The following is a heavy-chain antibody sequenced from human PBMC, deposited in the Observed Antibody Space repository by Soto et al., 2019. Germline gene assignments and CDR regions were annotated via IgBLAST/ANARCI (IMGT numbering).Heavy chain of an antibody. CDR1: GGSISSGDYY. J-gene: IGHJ6*02. CDR3: ARGSYTIFGVVMDV. Sequence: PSETLSLTCTVSGGSISSGDYYWSWIRQPPGKGLEWIGYIYYSGSTYYNPSLKSRVTISVDTSKNQFSLKLSSVTAADTAVYYCARGSYTIFGVVMDVWGQGTTVTVS. V-gene: IGHV4-30-4*01. D-gene: IGHD3-3*01. CDR2: IYYSGST.